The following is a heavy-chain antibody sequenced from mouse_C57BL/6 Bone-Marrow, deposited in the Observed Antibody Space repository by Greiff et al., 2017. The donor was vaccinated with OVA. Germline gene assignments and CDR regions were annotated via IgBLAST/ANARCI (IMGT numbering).Heavy chain of an antibody. Sequence: VQLQKSGPELVKPGASVKISCKASGYAFSSSWMNWVKQRPGKGLEWIGRIYPGDGDTNYNGKFKGKATLTADKSSSTAYMQLSSLTSEDSAVYFCARGRLLLYYWGQGTTLTVSS. D-gene: IGHD2-3*01. V-gene: IGHV1-82*01. J-gene: IGHJ2*01. CDR1: GYAFSSSW. CDR3: ARGRLLLYY. CDR2: IYPGDGDT.